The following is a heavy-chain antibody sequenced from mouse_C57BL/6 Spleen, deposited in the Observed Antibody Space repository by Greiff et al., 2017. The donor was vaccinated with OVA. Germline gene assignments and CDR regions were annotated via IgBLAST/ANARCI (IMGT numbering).Heavy chain of an antibody. V-gene: IGHV14-1*01. CDR3: TGGSSSSFAY. D-gene: IGHD1-1*01. Sequence: EVKLQQSGAELVRPGASVKLSCTASGFNIKDYYMHWVKQRPEQGLEWIGRIDPEDGDTEYAPKFQGKATMTADTSSNTAYLQLSSLTSEDTAVYYCTGGSSSSFAYWGQGTLVTVSA. J-gene: IGHJ3*01. CDR1: GFNIKDYY. CDR2: IDPEDGDT.